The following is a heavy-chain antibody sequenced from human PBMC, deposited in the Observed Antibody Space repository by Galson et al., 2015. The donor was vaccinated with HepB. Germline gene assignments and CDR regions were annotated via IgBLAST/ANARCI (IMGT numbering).Heavy chain of an antibody. CDR2: IKREIDGGTA. CDR1: GFTFSNVW. D-gene: IGHD1-26*01. V-gene: IGHV3-15*05. Sequence: SLRLSCAASGFTFSNVWMTWVRQAPGKGLEWIGRIKREIDGGTADYAASVKGRFTFSRDDSKNTLYLQMNSLQTEDTAVYYCTTLEVGATPDYWGQGTLVTVSS. J-gene: IGHJ4*02. CDR3: TTLEVGATPDY.